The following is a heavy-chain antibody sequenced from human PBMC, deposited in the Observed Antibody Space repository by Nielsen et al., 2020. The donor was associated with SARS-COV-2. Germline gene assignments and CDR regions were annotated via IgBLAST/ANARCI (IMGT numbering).Heavy chain of an antibody. CDR3: AKDQSLTTVTGDDAFDI. V-gene: IGHV3-30*18. CDR1: GFTFSSYG. D-gene: IGHD4-17*01. Sequence: GGSLRLSCAASGFTFSSYGMHWVRQAPGKGLEWVAVISYDGSNKYYADSVKGRFTISRDNSKNTLYLQMNSLRAEDTAVYYCAKDQSLTTVTGDDAFDIWGQGTMVTVSS. CDR2: ISYDGSNK. J-gene: IGHJ3*02.